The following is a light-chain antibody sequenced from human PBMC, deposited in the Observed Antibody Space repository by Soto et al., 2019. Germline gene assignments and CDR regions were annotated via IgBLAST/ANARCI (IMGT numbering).Light chain of an antibody. V-gene: IGLV2-14*01. CDR1: SSDVGGYNY. J-gene: IGLJ3*02. CDR3: SSYTSRSLLV. Sequence: QSVLTQPASVSGSPGQSITISCTGTSSDVGGYNYVSWYQQHPGKAPKLMIYEVSNRPSGVSNRFSGSKSGNTASLTISGLLAEDEADYHCSSYTSRSLLVFGGGSKLTVL. CDR2: EVS.